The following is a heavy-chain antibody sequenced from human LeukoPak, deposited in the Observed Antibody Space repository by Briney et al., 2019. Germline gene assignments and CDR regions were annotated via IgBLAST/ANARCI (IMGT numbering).Heavy chain of an antibody. J-gene: IGHJ4*02. V-gene: IGHV4-30-4*01. CDR1: GGSISSGDYY. CDR3: ARRGYDILTGYYSPFDY. D-gene: IGHD3-9*01. CDR2: IYYSGST. Sequence: SETLSLTCTVSGGSISSGDYYWSWIRQPPGKGLEWIGYIYYSGSTYYNPSLKSRVTISVDTSKNQFSLKLSSVTAADTAVYYCARRGYDILTGYYSPFDYWGQGTLVTVSS.